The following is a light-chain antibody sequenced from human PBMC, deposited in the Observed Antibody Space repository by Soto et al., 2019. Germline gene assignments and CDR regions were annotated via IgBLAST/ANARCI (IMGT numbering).Light chain of an antibody. CDR2: YDS. V-gene: IGLV3-21*04. CDR1: NIGSKS. Sequence: SYELTQPPSVSVAPGKTARITCGGNNIGSKSVHWYQQKPGQAPVLVIYYDSDRPSGIPERLSGSNSGNTATLTISRVEAGDEADYYCQLWDSSSDHVVFGGGTKRTVL. CDR3: QLWDSSSDHVV. J-gene: IGLJ2*01.